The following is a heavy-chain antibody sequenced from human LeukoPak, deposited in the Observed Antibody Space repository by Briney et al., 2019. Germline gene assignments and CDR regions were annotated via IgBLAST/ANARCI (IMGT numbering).Heavy chain of an antibody. V-gene: IGHV4-39*07. Sequence: SETLSLTCTISGGSISSSSYYWGWIRQPPGKGLEWIGSIYYSGSTYYNPSLKSRVTISVDTSKNQFSLKLSSVTAADTAVYYCARGPGGYCSSTSCYRGAFDIWGQGTIVTVSS. CDR3: ARGPGGYCSSTSCYRGAFDI. J-gene: IGHJ3*02. D-gene: IGHD2-2*01. CDR2: IYYSGST. CDR1: GGSISSSSYY.